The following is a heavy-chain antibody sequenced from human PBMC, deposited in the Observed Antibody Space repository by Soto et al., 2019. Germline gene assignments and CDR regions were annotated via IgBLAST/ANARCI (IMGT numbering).Heavy chain of an antibody. D-gene: IGHD3-16*01. CDR1: GFTFSNHG. CDR3: ARAKGEHQLVFFNDMDV. CDR2: IWFDGSKK. Sequence: QVQLVESGGGVVQPGGSLRISCAASGFTFSNHGLHWVRQAPGKGLEWVAVIWFDGSKKYYADSMKGRFTISRDNSKNTLYLDMISLSVGDTAIYYSARAKGEHQLVFFNDMDVWGQGTTVSVSS. J-gene: IGHJ6*02. V-gene: IGHV3-33*01.